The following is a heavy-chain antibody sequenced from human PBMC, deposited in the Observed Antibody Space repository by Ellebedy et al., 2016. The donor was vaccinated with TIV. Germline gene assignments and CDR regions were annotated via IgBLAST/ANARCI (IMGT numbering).Heavy chain of an antibody. Sequence: GESLKISCAASGFTFSSYSMNWVRQAPGKGLEWVSSISSSSSYIYYADSVKGRFTISRDTAKTSLYLQMNSLRAEDTAVYYCARTYGSGSSTHYYGMDVWGQGTTVTVSS. J-gene: IGHJ6*02. V-gene: IGHV3-21*01. CDR2: ISSSSSYI. CDR3: ARTYGSGSSTHYYGMDV. CDR1: GFTFSSYS. D-gene: IGHD3-10*01.